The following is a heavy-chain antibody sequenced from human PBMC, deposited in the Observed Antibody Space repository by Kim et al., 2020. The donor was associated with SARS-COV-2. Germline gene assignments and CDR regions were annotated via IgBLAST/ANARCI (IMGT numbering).Heavy chain of an antibody. V-gene: IGHV3-49*03. D-gene: IGHD1-26*01. Sequence: GGSLRLSCTASGFTFANYAVSWFRQAPGKGLEWVGFIRSKSYSGTADYAASVRGRFTISRDESESIVYLQMNSLKTEDTAVHYCTKSMQSGTYFAFDIWG. J-gene: IGHJ3*02. CDR3: TKSMQSGTYFAFDI. CDR1: GFTFANYA. CDR2: IRSKSYSGTA.